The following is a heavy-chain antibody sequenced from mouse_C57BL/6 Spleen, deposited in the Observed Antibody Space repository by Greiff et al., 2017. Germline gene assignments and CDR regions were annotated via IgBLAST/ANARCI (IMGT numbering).Heavy chain of an antibody. CDR2: IYPGDGDT. D-gene: IGHD2-3*01. CDR3: ARGYDGYSFDY. CDR1: GYAFSSYW. Sequence: LQQSGASVKISCKASGYAFSSYWMNWVKQRPGKGLEWIGQIYPGDGDTNYNGKFKGKATLTADKSSSTAYMQLSSLTSEDSAVYFCARGYDGYSFDYWGQGTTLTVSS. V-gene: IGHV1-80*01. J-gene: IGHJ2*01.